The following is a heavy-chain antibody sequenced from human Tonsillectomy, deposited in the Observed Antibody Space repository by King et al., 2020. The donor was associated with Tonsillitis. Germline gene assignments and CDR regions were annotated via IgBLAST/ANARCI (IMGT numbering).Heavy chain of an antibody. CDR1: GGACTDCD. CDR3: ARSGTDYFDAFDI. V-gene: IGHV1-2*02. CDR2: IKPYTGGT. J-gene: IGHJ3*02. Sequence: GGGGGGRGAAGEGSGGGGGGACTDCDVKWGREAAGQGREWGGYIKPYTGGTRYAEDFQGRVPRTRDTSIGTAYMELSSLRSDDTAAFYWARSGTDYFDAFDIWGQGTVVTVSS. D-gene: IGHD1-7*01.